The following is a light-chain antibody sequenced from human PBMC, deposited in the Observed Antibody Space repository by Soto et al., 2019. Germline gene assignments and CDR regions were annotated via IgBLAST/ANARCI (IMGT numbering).Light chain of an antibody. J-gene: IGLJ1*01. CDR2: DVL. CDR3: SSYTRSSTLA. V-gene: IGLV2-14*03. Sequence: QSALTQPASVSGSPGQSITISCTGTSSDVGGYNYVSWYQQRPGKAPKLLIYDVLNRPSGVSNRFSGSRSDNTASLTISGLQAEDAADYYCSSYTRSSTLAFGTGTKLTVL. CDR1: SSDVGGYNY.